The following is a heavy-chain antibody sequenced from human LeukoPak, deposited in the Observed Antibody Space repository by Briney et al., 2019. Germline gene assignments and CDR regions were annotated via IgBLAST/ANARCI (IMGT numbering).Heavy chain of an antibody. D-gene: IGHD3-10*01. Sequence: GGSLRLSCAASGFTFSSYSMNWVRQAPGKGLEWVSYISSSSITIHYADSVKGRFTISRDNAENSLYIQMNRLKDEDTAVYYCARPHSGHLFDYWGQGTLVTVSS. V-gene: IGHV3-48*02. CDR2: ISSSSITI. CDR3: ARPHSGHLFDY. J-gene: IGHJ4*02. CDR1: GFTFSSYS.